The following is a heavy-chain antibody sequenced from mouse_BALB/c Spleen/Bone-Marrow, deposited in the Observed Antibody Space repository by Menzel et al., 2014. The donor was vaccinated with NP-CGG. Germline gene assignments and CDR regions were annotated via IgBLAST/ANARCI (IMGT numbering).Heavy chain of an antibody. V-gene: IGHV1S137*01. CDR1: GYTFTDYA. CDR2: ISGYYGDA. Sequence: QVQLQQPGAELVRPGVSVKISCKGSGYTFTDYAIHWVKQSHAKSPEWIGLISGYYGDAIYNQKFKGKATMTVDKSSSTAYMDLARLTSEDSAIYXXARSGKVRNAMDYWGQGTSVTVSS. CDR3: ARSGKVRNAMDY. D-gene: IGHD2-14*01. J-gene: IGHJ4*01.